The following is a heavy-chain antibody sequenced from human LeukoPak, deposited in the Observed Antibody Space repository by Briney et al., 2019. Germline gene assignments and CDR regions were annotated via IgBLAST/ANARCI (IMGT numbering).Heavy chain of an antibody. V-gene: IGHV4-59*12. D-gene: IGHD4-23*01. CDR3: ARNDYGGNSVRLFDY. CDR1: GGSISSYC. CDR2: IYYSGST. Sequence: SETLSLTCTVSGGSISSYCWSWIRQPPGKGLEWIGYIYYSGSTNYNPSLKSRVTISVDTSKNQFSLKLSSVTAADTAVYYCARNDYGGNSVRLFDYWGQGTLVTVSS. J-gene: IGHJ4*02.